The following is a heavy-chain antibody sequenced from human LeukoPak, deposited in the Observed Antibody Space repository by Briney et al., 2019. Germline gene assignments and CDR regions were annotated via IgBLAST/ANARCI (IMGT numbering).Heavy chain of an antibody. CDR3: ARAGFYYGSGSYYDAFDI. Sequence: GGSLRLSCAASGFTVSSNYMSWVRQAPGKGLEWVSVIYSGGSTYYADSVKGRFTISRDNSKNTLYLQMNSLRVEDTAVYYCARAGFYYGSGSYYDAFDIWGQGTMVTVSS. CDR1: GFTVSSNY. J-gene: IGHJ3*02. D-gene: IGHD3-10*01. V-gene: IGHV3-66*01. CDR2: IYSGGST.